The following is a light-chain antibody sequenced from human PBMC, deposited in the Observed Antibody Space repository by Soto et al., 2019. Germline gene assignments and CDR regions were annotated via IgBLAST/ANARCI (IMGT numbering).Light chain of an antibody. CDR3: HQYESTPPT. CDR2: WAS. CDR1: QSVLYSSNNKNY. J-gene: IGKJ2*01. V-gene: IGKV4-1*01. Sequence: DIVMTQSPDSLAVSLGERATINCKSSQSVLYSSNNKNYLAWYQQRPGQPPKLLIYWASTRESGVPYRFSGSGSGTDFTLTITSLQAEDVAVDYCHQYESTPPTFGQGTKLEI.